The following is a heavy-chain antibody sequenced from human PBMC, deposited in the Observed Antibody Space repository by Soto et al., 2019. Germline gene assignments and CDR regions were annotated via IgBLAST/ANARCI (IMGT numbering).Heavy chain of an antibody. D-gene: IGHD3-10*01. Sequence: ASVKVSCKASGYNFTNYGISWVRQAHGQGLERMGWINVYNGNTKYAQKVQGRVTMTTDTSTSTAYMELRSLRSDDTAVYYCARGVGSGSYYNQYNWFDPWGQGTLVTVSS. CDR2: INVYNGNT. J-gene: IGHJ5*02. V-gene: IGHV1-18*01. CDR3: ARGVGSGSYYNQYNWFDP. CDR1: GYNFTNYG.